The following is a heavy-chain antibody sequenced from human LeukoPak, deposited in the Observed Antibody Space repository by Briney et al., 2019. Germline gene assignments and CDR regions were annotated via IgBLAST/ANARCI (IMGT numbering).Heavy chain of an antibody. D-gene: IGHD3-22*01. Sequence: GGSSRLSCAASGLSFSSHGMHWVRQAPGKGLEWVAVIWYDGSNENYSDSLRGRFTISRDNSKNKLYLQMNSLRAEDTAVYYCARARNNYDVSGFSALDYWGQGTLVTVSS. CDR1: GLSFSSHG. CDR3: ARARNNYDVSGFSALDY. CDR2: IWYDGSNE. V-gene: IGHV3-33*01. J-gene: IGHJ4*02.